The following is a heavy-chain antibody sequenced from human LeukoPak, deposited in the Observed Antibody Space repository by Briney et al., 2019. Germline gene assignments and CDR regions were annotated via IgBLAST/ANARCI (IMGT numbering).Heavy chain of an antibody. D-gene: IGHD5-18*01. CDR2: INHSGGT. Sequence: NPSETLSLTCAVYGGSFSGYYWSWIRQPPGKGLEWIGEINHSGGTNYNPSLKSRVTISVDTSKNQFSLKLSSVTAADTAVYYCARSNHRTGYSYGPFDYWGQGTLVTVSS. CDR1: GGSFSGYY. J-gene: IGHJ4*02. CDR3: ARSNHRTGYSYGPFDY. V-gene: IGHV4-34*01.